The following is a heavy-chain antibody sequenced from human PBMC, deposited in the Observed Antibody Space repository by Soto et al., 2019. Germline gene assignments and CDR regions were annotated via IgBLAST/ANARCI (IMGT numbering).Heavy chain of an antibody. Sequence: EVQLLESGGDLVQPGGSLRLSCAASGFTFSTYAMSWVRQAPGKGLEWVSTISSSGGNTYYTDSVKGRFTISRDNSKNTLYLQMNSLRAEDTAIYYCAKRPMSTGFGDPFDIWGQGTMVIVSS. CDR1: GFTFSTYA. CDR3: AKRPMSTGFGDPFDI. CDR2: ISSSGGNT. J-gene: IGHJ3*02. D-gene: IGHD3-10*01. V-gene: IGHV3-23*01.